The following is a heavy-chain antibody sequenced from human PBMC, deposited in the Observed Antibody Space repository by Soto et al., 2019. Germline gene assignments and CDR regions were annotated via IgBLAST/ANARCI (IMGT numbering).Heavy chain of an antibody. CDR1: GYTFSNYG. J-gene: IGHJ4*02. CDR2: ISTYNDDT. CDR3: ARGDILTGYFDF. V-gene: IGHV1-18*04. D-gene: IGHD3-9*01. Sequence: WASVKVSCKAAGYTFSNYGVTWVRQAAGQALEWMGWISTYNDDTNYAQNLQGRITLTTDTSTSTAYMELRSLTFDDTALYFCARGDILTGYFDFWGQGTLVTVSS.